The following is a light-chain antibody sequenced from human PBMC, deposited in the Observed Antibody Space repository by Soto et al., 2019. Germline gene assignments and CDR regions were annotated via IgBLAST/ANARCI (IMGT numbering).Light chain of an antibody. CDR1: SSDIVAYTY. J-gene: IGLJ1*01. V-gene: IGLV2-11*01. CDR3: CSYVAAYIYV. CDR2: DVS. Sequence: QSGLTHHRSVCGSPGQSVTISCTGTSSDIVAYTYVSWYQQHPGKVPKLMLYDVSKRPSGVPDRFSGSKSVNTASLTISVLHADDEADYYCCSYVAAYIYVFATGTKVAVL.